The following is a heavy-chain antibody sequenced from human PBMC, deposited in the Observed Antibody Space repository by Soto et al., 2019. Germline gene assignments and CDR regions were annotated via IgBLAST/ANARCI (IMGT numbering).Heavy chain of an antibody. Sequence: QVQLVQSGAEVKKPGASVKVSCKASGYTFTSYDINWVRQATGQGLEWMGRMNPNNGNTAYAQKFQGRVTMTRTTSISTAYMELSSLRSEDTAGYYCARGADNWNDGYWFDPWGQGTLVTVSS. V-gene: IGHV1-8*01. CDR3: ARGADNWNDGYWFDP. J-gene: IGHJ5*02. CDR1: GYTFTSYD. CDR2: MNPNNGNT. D-gene: IGHD1-1*01.